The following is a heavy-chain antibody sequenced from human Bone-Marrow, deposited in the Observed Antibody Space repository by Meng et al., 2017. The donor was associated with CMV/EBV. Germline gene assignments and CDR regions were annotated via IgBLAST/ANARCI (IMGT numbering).Heavy chain of an antibody. Sequence: GGSLRLSCTASGFTFGDYAVSWVRQAPGKGLEWIGFIRNKVYGRTAEYAASVKGRFTMSRDDSKSIAYLQMNSLKTEDTAVYYCAREKVVDFWSGYRSEGPFDPWGQRTLVTVSS. J-gene: IGHJ5*02. CDR3: AREKVVDFWSGYRSEGPFDP. CDR1: GFTFGDYA. CDR2: IRNKVYGRTA. V-gene: IGHV3-49*04. D-gene: IGHD3-3*01.